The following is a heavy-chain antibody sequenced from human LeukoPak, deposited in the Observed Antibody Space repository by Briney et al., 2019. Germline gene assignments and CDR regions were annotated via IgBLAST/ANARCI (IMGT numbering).Heavy chain of an antibody. V-gene: IGHV4-59*01. D-gene: IGHD5-12*01. J-gene: IGHJ3*02. CDR2: VYDNDIS. CDR1: GASIRSYF. CDR3: ARGLVLATDDAFDI. Sequence: PSETLSLTCSVSGASIRSYFWSWIRQSPGKGLEWIGYVYDNDISNFNPSLESRVTILVDRSKSQFSLKLRSVTAADTAMYYCARGLVLATDDAFDIWGPGTMVTVSS.